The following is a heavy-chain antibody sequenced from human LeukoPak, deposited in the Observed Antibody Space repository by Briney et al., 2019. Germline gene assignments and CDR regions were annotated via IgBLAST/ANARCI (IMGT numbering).Heavy chain of an antibody. CDR3: ARHRKRGIQLWLRSGFDY. V-gene: IGHV4-59*08. D-gene: IGHD5-18*01. J-gene: IGHJ4*02. CDR1: GGSISSYY. CDR2: IYYSGST. Sequence: SETLSLTCTVSGGSISSYYWSWIRQPPGKGLEWIGYIYYSGSTNYNPTLKSRVTISVDTSKNQFSLKLSSVTAADTAVYYCARHRKRGIQLWLRSGFDYWGQGTLVTVSS.